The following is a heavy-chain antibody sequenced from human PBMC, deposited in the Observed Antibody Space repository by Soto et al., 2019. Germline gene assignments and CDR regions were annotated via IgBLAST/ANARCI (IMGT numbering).Heavy chain of an antibody. CDR3: ARVRYCSSTSCYGPADYYYYGMDV. CDR1: GYTFTSYG. Sequence: ASVKVSCKASGYTFTSYGVSWVRQAPGQGLEWMGWISAYNGNTNYAQKFQGRVTITRDTSASTAYMELSSLRSEDTAVYYCARVRYCSSTSCYGPADYYYYGMDVWGQGTTVTVSS. V-gene: IGHV1-18*01. J-gene: IGHJ6*02. CDR2: ISAYNGNT. D-gene: IGHD2-2*01.